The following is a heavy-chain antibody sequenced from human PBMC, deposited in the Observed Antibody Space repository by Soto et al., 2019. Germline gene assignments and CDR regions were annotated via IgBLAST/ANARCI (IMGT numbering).Heavy chain of an antibody. D-gene: IGHD2-21*01. J-gene: IGHJ4*02. Sequence: GGSLRLSCAASGFTFRNYAMTWVRQAPGKGLEWVSSISGGGGNTYYADPVKGRFTISRDDSKNTLDLQMNSLRADDTAVYYCAKVDCGDKNCRRLDYWGQGTLVTVSS. CDR3: AKVDCGDKNCRRLDY. CDR1: GFTFRNYA. V-gene: IGHV3-23*01. CDR2: ISGGGGNT.